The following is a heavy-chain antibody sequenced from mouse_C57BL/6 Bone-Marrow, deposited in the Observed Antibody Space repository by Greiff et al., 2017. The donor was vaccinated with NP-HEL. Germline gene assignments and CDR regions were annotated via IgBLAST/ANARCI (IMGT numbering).Heavy chain of an antibody. CDR1: GFTFSNYW. J-gene: IGHJ1*03. D-gene: IGHD1-1*01. CDR2: IRLKSDNYSS. Sequence: EVKVEESGGGLVQPGGSMKLSCVASGFTFSNYWMNWVRQSPEKGLEWVAQIRLKSDNYSSHYAVSVKGRFTISRDDSKSSVYLQMNNLRAEDTGIYYCTSSYGYFDVWGTGTTVTVSS. V-gene: IGHV6-3*01. CDR3: TSSYGYFDV.